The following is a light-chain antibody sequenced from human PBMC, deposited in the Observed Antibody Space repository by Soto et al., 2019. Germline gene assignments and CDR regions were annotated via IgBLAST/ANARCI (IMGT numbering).Light chain of an antibody. Sequence: QSALTQPASVSGSPGQSITISCTGTSTDVGGYNYVSWYQHRPGEAPKLMIFEVTKRPSGVSNRFSGSKSGNTASLTISGLQAEDEADYFCNSYTTSSTDVFGSGTKVTV. CDR2: EVT. CDR1: STDVGGYNY. CDR3: NSYTTSSTDV. V-gene: IGLV2-14*01. J-gene: IGLJ1*01.